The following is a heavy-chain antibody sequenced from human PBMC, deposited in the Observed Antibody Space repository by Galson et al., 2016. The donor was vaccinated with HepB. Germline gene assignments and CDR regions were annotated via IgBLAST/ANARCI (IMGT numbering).Heavy chain of an antibody. CDR3: ARDPYSMRVDVNDAFDI. Sequence: SLRLSCAASEFTFSSYSMNWVRQAPGKGLGWVSSISSNSNYIYYADSVKGRFTISRDNAKNSLYLQMNSLRVEDTAVYYCARDPYSMRVDVNDAFDIWGQVTTVTVSS. CDR2: ISSNSNYI. V-gene: IGHV3-21*06. J-gene: IGHJ3*02. CDR1: EFTFSSYS. D-gene: IGHD2/OR15-2a*01.